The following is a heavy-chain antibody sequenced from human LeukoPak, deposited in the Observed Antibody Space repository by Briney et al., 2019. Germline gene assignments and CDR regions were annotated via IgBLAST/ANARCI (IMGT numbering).Heavy chain of an antibody. D-gene: IGHD3-22*01. CDR2: IYYTGPT. Sequence: SETLSLTCTVSGVSISTSRYYWGWIRQPPGKGLEWIGNIYYTGPTYYNASPESRVTISLDTSKNQFSLKLSSVTAADTAVYYCTRLGFDSSGIGAYAFDIWGQGTMVTVSS. V-gene: IGHV4-39*01. CDR1: GVSISTSRYY. J-gene: IGHJ3*02. CDR3: TRLGFDSSGIGAYAFDI.